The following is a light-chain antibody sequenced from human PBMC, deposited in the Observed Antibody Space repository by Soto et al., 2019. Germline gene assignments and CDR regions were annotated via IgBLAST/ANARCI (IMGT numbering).Light chain of an antibody. V-gene: IGKV3-20*01. CDR3: QQYGSSLLFT. Sequence: EIVLTQSPGTLSLSPGERATLSCRASQSVSSSYLGWYQQKPGQAPRLLIYWASSRATGIPDRFSGSGSGTDFTLTISRLEPDDFAVYYCQQYGSSLLFTFGPGTKVDIK. CDR2: WAS. CDR1: QSVSSSY. J-gene: IGKJ3*01.